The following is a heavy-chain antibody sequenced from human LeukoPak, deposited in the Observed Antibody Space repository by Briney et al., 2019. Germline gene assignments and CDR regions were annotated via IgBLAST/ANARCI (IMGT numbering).Heavy chain of an antibody. V-gene: IGHV3-11*01. D-gene: IGHD6-13*01. CDR3: AKVGHGYSSIPLLDY. CDR2: ISSGGSTI. J-gene: IGHJ4*02. Sequence: PGGSLRLSCAVSGFTFSDYYMSWIRQAPGKGLEWVSYISSGGSTISHADSVKGRFTISRDNAENSLYLQMNSLRAEDTAVYYCAKVGHGYSSIPLLDYWGQGTLVTVSS. CDR1: GFTFSDYY.